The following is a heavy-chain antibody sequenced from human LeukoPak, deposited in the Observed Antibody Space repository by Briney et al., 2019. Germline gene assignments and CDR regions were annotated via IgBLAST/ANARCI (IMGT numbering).Heavy chain of an antibody. CDR2: IDPNSGGT. J-gene: IGHJ4*02. D-gene: IGHD2-15*01. Sequence: ASVKVSCKASGYTFSVYNMHWVRQAPGQGLEWMGWIDPNSGGTNYARKFKGSVTMTRDTSISTAYMELNSLRSDDTAVYYCARGRMGGGNDYWGQGTLVAVSS. V-gene: IGHV1-2*02. CDR1: GYTFSVYN. CDR3: ARGRMGGGNDY.